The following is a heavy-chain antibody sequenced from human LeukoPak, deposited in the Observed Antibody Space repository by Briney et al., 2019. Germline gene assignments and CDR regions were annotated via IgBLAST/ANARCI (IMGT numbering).Heavy chain of an antibody. CDR2: IYYSGST. CDR3: ARDSPAPGYYYDSSGSTPGFDY. Sequence: SETLSLTCTVSGGSISSSIYYWGWIRQPPGKGLEWIGSIYYSGSTYYNPSLKSRVTISVDTSKNQFSLKLCSVTAADTAVYYCARDSPAPGYYYDSSGSTPGFDYWGQGTLVTVSS. CDR1: GGSISSSIYY. D-gene: IGHD3-22*01. V-gene: IGHV4-39*07. J-gene: IGHJ4*02.